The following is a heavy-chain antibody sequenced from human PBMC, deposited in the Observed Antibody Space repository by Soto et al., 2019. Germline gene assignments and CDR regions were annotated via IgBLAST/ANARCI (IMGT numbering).Heavy chain of an antibody. V-gene: IGHV1-18*01. J-gene: IGHJ4*02. Sequence: ASVKVSCKASGYTFTSYAISWVRQAPGQGLEWMGWISAYNGNTNYAQKVQGRVTMTTDTSTSTAYMELRSLRSDDTAVYYCARDQREKILRYFDWLLIDYWGQGTLVTVSS. CDR2: ISAYNGNT. D-gene: IGHD3-9*01. CDR1: GYTFTSYA. CDR3: ARDQREKILRYFDWLLIDY.